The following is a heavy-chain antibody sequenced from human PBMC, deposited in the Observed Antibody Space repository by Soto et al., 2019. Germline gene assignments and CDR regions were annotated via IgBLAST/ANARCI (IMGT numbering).Heavy chain of an antibody. V-gene: IGHV3-21*01. CDR2: ISSDSIYV. D-gene: IGHD3-10*01. J-gene: IGHJ4*02. Sequence: GGSLRLSCKASGFTFSTYSMHWVRQAPGKGLEWVSFISSDSIYVNYADPVKGRFTISRDNAKNSLYLQMNSLRAEDTALYYCARDLGRVRGVAEFDYWGQGTLVTVSS. CDR1: GFTFSTYS. CDR3: ARDLGRVRGVAEFDY.